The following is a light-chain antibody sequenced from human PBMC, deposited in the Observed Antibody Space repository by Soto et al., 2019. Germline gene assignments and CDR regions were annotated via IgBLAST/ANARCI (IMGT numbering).Light chain of an antibody. V-gene: IGLV2-14*01. CDR2: EVS. CDR3: SSYTSSSTLYV. Sequence: QPVLTQPASVSASPGQSITISCTGTSSDVGGYNYVSWYQQHPGKAPKVMIYEVSHRPSGVSNRFSGSKSGNTASLTISGLQAEDEADYYCSSYTSSSTLYVFGTGTKLTVL. CDR1: SSDVGGYNY. J-gene: IGLJ1*01.